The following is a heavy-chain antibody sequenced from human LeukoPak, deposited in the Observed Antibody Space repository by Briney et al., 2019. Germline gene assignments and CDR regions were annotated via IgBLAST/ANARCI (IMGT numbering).Heavy chain of an antibody. CDR1: DDFTSRFY. D-gene: IGHD3-10*01. V-gene: IGHV4-59*01. Sequence: SETLSLNCTVSDDFTSRFYWSWIRQPPGKGLEGIGHLFLSGATNYSPSLKSRLTMSVDTSKMHFSLRLTSVTAADTAVYFCASIDPLGFFDYWGQGMLVTVSS. CDR3: ASIDPLGFFDY. J-gene: IGHJ4*02. CDR2: LFLSGAT.